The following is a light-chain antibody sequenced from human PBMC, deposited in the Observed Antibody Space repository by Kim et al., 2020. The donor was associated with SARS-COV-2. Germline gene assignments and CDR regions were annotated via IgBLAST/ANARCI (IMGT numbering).Light chain of an antibody. CDR3: QQSYGTPRT. CDR2: AAS. Sequence: DIQMTQSPSSLSASVGDRVTITCRASQSISSYLNWYQQKPGKAPKLLIYAASSLQSGVPSRFSGSGSGTDFTLTISSLQPEDFATYYCQQSYGTPRTFGQGTNLEI. V-gene: IGKV1-39*01. J-gene: IGKJ2*01. CDR1: QSISSY.